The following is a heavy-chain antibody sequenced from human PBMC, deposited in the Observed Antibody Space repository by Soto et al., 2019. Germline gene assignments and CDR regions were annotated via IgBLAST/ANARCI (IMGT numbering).Heavy chain of an antibody. Sequence: QVQLVESGGGVILPGGSLRLSCAASGFTFSSYAMHWVRQAPGTGPEWVAATSSDGTDNVYADSVSGRFTIFRDNSKNTLYLQMNSLRSEDAAVYYCARTYECAKSDCYRAFDIWGQGTMVTVSS. CDR1: GFTFSSYA. J-gene: IGHJ3*02. D-gene: IGHD2-21*02. CDR2: TSSDGTDN. CDR3: ARTYECAKSDCYRAFDI. V-gene: IGHV3-30*04.